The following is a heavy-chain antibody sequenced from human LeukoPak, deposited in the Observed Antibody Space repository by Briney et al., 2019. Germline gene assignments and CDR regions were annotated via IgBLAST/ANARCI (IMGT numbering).Heavy chain of an antibody. Sequence: ASVKVSCKASGYTFTSYDINWVRQATGQGLEWMGWMNPNSGNTNYAQKLQGRVTMTTDTSTSTAYMELRSLRSDNTAVYYCARVVVVAAPDYWGQGTLVTVSS. CDR3: ARVVVVAAPDY. V-gene: IGHV1-18*01. J-gene: IGHJ4*02. D-gene: IGHD2-15*01. CDR2: MNPNSGNT. CDR1: GYTFTSYD.